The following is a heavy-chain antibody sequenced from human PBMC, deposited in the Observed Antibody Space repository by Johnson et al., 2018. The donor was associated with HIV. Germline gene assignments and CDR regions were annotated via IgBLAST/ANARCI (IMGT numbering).Heavy chain of an antibody. CDR2: ISYDGSNK. CDR3: AKEGYSSGYDAFDI. D-gene: IGHD6-19*01. CDR1: GFSFSSYA. J-gene: IGHJ3*02. Sequence: QVQLVESGGGVVQPGRSLRLSCAASGFSFSSYAMHWVRQAPGKGLEWVAVISYDGSNKYYADSVKGRFTVSRDNSKNTLYLQMNSLRAEDTAVYYCAKEGYSSGYDAFDIWGQGTMVTVSS. V-gene: IGHV3-30*04.